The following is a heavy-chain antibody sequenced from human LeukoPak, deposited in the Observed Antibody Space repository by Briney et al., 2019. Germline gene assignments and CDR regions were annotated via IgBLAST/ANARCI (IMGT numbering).Heavy chain of an antibody. CDR1: GFTFSSYG. V-gene: IGHV3-30*03. D-gene: IGHD3-10*01. J-gene: IGHJ5*02. CDR3: ARLSGWRFDP. Sequence: QTGGSLRLSCAASGFTFSSYGMHWVRQAPGKGLEWVAVISYDGSNKYYADSVKGRFTISRDNSKNTLYLQMNSLRAEDTAVYYCARLSGWRFDPWGQGTLVTVSS. CDR2: ISYDGSNK.